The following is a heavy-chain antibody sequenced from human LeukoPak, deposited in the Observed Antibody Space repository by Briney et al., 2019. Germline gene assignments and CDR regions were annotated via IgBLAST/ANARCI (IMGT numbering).Heavy chain of an antibody. D-gene: IGHD3-10*01. J-gene: IGHJ4*02. CDR2: INHSGST. Sequence: SETLSLTCAVYGGSFSGYSWSWIRQPPGKGLEWIGEINHSGSTNYNPSLKSRVTISVDTSKKQFSLKLSSVTAADTAVYYCARDRGPLYYYGSGSYFDYWGQGTLVTVSS. CDR3: ARDRGPLYYYGSGSYFDY. CDR1: GGSFSGYS. V-gene: IGHV4-34*01.